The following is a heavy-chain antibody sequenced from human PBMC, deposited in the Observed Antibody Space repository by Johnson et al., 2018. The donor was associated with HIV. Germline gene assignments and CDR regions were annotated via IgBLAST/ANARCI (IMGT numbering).Heavy chain of an antibody. CDR1: GFTFSRFG. J-gene: IGHJ3*01. Sequence: QVQLVESGGGVVQPGRSLRLSCAASGFTFSRFGMHWVRQAPGKGLEWVAVISYDGSKKYYAESVKGRITISRDNSKNTLDLQMKSLRPEDTAVYYCAKLHCAGGVCDYDILYDAFDVWGQGTMVTVSS. V-gene: IGHV3-30*18. D-gene: IGHD2-8*02. CDR2: ISYDGSKK. CDR3: AKLHCAGGVCDYDILYDAFDV.